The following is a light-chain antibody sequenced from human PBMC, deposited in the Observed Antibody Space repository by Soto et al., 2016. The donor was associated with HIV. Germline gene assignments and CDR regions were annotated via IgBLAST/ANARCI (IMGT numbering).Light chain of an antibody. CDR2: AAS. CDR3: LQHYRLPPHL. J-gene: IGKJ3*01. Sequence: DIQMTQSPSSLSASVGDRVTITCRASQSISSYLNWYQQKPGKAPKLLIYAASSLQSGVPSRFSGSGSGTDFTLTISSLQPEDFATCYCLQHYRLPPHLFGPWDQ. V-gene: IGKV1-39*01. CDR1: QSISSY.